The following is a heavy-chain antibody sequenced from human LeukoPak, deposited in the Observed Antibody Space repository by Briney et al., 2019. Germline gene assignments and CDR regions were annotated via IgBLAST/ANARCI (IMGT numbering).Heavy chain of an antibody. J-gene: IGHJ3*02. CDR1: GGSISSGDYY. CDR3: AREWELSDAFDI. D-gene: IGHD1-26*01. Sequence: KSSETLSLTCTVSGGSISSGDYYWSWIRQPPGKGLEWIGYIYYSGSTYYNPSLKSRVTISVDTSKNQFSLKLSSVTAADTAVYYCAREWELSDAFDIWGQGTMVTVSS. CDR2: IYYSGST. V-gene: IGHV4-30-4*01.